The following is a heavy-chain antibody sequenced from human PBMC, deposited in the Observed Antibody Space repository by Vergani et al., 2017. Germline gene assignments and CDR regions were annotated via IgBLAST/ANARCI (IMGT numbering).Heavy chain of an antibody. V-gene: IGHV3-23*01. D-gene: IGHD5-12*01. CDR3: VKDAGGYENFFDS. J-gene: IGHJ4*02. CDR1: GFTFSTYA. Sequence: EVQLLESGGSLKQPGGSVRLSCAASGFTFSTYAMHWVRQAPGKGLEWVSALTGGGGSTYYADSFKGRFVTSRNNSRATLYLQMNSLRPEDTATYYFVKDAGGYENFFDSWGQGTLVTVSS. CDR2: LTGGGGST.